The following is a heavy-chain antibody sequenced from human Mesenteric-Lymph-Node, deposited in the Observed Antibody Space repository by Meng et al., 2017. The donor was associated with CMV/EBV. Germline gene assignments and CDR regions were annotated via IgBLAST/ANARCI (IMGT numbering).Heavy chain of an antibody. V-gene: IGHV3-48*03. J-gene: IGHJ5*02. CDR3: ARGPNSYNYGSGSSDWIDL. Sequence: GESLKISCAASGFTFSSFEMNWVRQATGKGLEWVSYINRSGSTIYYADSVKGRFTISRDNAKNSLYLQMNSLRAEDTAVCFCARGPNSYNYGSGSSDWIDLWGQGTLVTVSS. CDR1: GFTFSSFE. D-gene: IGHD3-10*01. CDR2: INRSGSTI.